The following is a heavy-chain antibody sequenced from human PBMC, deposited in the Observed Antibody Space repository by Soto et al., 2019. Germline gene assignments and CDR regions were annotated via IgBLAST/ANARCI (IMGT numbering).Heavy chain of an antibody. J-gene: IGHJ3*02. CDR3: ARVWGGAFDI. D-gene: IGHD3-10*01. CDR1: GGSISSYY. V-gene: IGHV4-59*01. CDR2: IYYSVST. Sequence: SETLSLTCSVSGGSISSYYWSWIRQPPGKGLEWIGYIYYSVSTNYNPSLKSRVTISVDTSKNQFSLKLSSVTAADTAVYYCARVWGGAFDIWGQGTMVTVSS.